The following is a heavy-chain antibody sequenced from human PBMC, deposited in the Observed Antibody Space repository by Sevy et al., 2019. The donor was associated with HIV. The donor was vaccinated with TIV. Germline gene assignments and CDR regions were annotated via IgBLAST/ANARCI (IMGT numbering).Heavy chain of an antibody. CDR2: IYYSGST. V-gene: IGHV4-59*08. D-gene: IGHD2-2*01. CDR3: ARHHDGYSSSTSCYPMWFDP. CDR1: GGSISSYY. J-gene: IGHJ5*02. Sequence: SETLSLTCTVSGGSISSYYWSWIRHPPGKGLEWIGYIYYSGSTNYNPSLKSRVTISVDTSKNQFSLKLSSVTAADTAVYYCARHHDGYSSSTSCYPMWFDPWGQGTLVTVSS.